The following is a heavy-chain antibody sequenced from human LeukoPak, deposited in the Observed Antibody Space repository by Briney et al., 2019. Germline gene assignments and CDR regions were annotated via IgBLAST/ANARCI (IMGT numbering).Heavy chain of an antibody. CDR3: TESRDGGTAVADNDY. J-gene: IGHJ4*02. V-gene: IGHV4-39*01. CDR1: GGSISSSSYY. Sequence: SETLSLTCTVSGGSISSSSYYWGWIRQPPGKGLEWIGSIYYSGSTYYNPSLKSRVTISVDTSKNQFSLKLSSVTAADTAVYYCTESRDGGTAVADNDYWGQGTLVTVSS. CDR2: IYYSGST. D-gene: IGHD6-19*01.